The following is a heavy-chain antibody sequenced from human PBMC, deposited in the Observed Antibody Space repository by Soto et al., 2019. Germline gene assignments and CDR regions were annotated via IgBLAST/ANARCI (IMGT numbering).Heavy chain of an antibody. CDR1: GFSLSTSGVG. CDR3: AQARPEIGSSCWGGGYYFDY. CDR2: IYWDDDK. V-gene: IGHV2-5*02. D-gene: IGHD6-19*01. J-gene: IGHJ4*02. Sequence: QITLKESGPTLVKPTQTLTLTCTFSGFSLSTSGVGVGWIRQPPGKALEWLALIYWDDDKRYSPSLKSRLTNTKDTSKNPVVLTMPNMDPVDTAPYFCAQARPEIGSSCWGGGYYFDYWGQGTLVTVSS.